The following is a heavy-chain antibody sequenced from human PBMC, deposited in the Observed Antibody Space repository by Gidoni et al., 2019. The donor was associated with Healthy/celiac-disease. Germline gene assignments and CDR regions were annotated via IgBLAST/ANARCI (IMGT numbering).Heavy chain of an antibody. D-gene: IGHD1-26*01. CDR1: GFTFSSYA. Sequence: EVQLLESGGGLLQPGGSLRLSCAASGFTFSSYAMSWVRQAPGKGLEWVAAISGSGGRTYYADSVKGRFTISRDNSKNTLYLQMNSLRAEDTAVYYCAKDLVSYFWAFDIWGQGTMVTVSS. CDR2: ISGSGGRT. J-gene: IGHJ3*02. CDR3: AKDLVSYFWAFDI. V-gene: IGHV3-23*01.